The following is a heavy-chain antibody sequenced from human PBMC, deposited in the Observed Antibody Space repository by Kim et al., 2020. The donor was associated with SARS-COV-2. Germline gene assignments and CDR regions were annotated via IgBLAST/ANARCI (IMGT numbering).Heavy chain of an antibody. V-gene: IGHV3-23*01. CDR2: VSPSGDST. D-gene: IGHD3-22*01. J-gene: IGHJ4*02. Sequence: GGSLRLSCMGSEFTFSSYAMAWVRQAPGRGLDWVSAVSPSGDSTYYADSAKGRFTVFRDNSKNMVYLQMNSLRAEDTAVYYCAKRQHSTTAYSSSYDVWGQGTLVTVSS. CDR3: AKRQHSTTAYSSSYDV. CDR1: EFTFSSYA.